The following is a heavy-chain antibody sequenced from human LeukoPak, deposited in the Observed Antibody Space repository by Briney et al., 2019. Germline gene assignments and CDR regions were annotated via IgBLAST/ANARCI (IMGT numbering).Heavy chain of an antibody. D-gene: IGHD6-13*01. V-gene: IGHV3-33*01. CDR2: IWSDGSNK. Sequence: GGSLRLSCAASGFTFSSYGMHWVRQAPGKGLEWVGVIWSDGSNKYYADSVKGRFTISRDNSKNTLYLQMNSLRAEDTAVYYCAREPSIAAAGLDYWGQGTLVTVSS. CDR1: GFTFSSYG. J-gene: IGHJ4*02. CDR3: AREPSIAAAGLDY.